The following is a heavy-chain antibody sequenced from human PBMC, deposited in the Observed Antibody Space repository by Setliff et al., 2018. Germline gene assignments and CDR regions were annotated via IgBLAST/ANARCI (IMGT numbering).Heavy chain of an antibody. J-gene: IGHJ5*02. CDR3: ARVAIMGPPS. D-gene: IGHD3-16*01. V-gene: IGHV1-2*02. Sequence: ASVKVSCKTSAYTFSGYYIHWVRQAPGQGLQWMGWINPISGGANYAQKFQGRVTMTRDTSISTGYMELNSLRSDDTAVYYCARVAIMGPPSWGQGTRVTVSS. CDR1: AYTFSGYY. CDR2: INPISGGA.